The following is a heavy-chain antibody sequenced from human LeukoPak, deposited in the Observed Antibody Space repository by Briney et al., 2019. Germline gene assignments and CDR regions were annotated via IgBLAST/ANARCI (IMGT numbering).Heavy chain of an antibody. CDR2: ISGSGDRT. V-gene: IGHV3-23*01. CDR3: ARGPYASGTYGRRGWVHYMDV. J-gene: IGHJ6*03. CDR1: GFTFSSSA. D-gene: IGHD3-10*01. Sequence: GGSLRLSCAASGFTFSSSAMNWVRQAPGKGLEWVSTISGSGDRTYYADSVKGRFTISRDNAKNSLYLQMNSLRAEDTAVYYCARGPYASGTYGRRGWVHYMDVWGKGTTVTISS.